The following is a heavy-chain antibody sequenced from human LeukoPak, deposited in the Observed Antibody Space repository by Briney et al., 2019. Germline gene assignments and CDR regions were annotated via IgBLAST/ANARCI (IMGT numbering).Heavy chain of an antibody. CDR3: ARRPIVGATRY. D-gene: IGHD1-26*01. CDR2: IYYSGST. V-gene: IGHV4-39*01. Sequence: SETLSLTCTVSGGSISSYYWGWIRQPPGKGLEWIGSIYYSGSTYYNPSLKSRVTISVDTSKNQFSLKLSSVTAADTAVYYCARRPIVGATRYWGQGTLVTVSS. J-gene: IGHJ4*02. CDR1: GGSISSYY.